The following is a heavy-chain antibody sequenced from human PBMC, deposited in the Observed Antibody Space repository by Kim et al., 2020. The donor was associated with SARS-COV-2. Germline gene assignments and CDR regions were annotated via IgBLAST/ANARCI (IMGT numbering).Heavy chain of an antibody. D-gene: IGHD6-19*01. CDR2: ISAYNGNT. Sequence: ASVKVSCKASGYTFTSYGISWVRQAPGQGLEWMGWISAYNGNTNYAQKLQGRVTMTTDTSTSTAYMELRSLRSDDTAVYYCARGDLAVAGQGTEYFQHWGQGTLVTVSP. V-gene: IGHV1-18*01. CDR1: GYTFTSYG. CDR3: ARGDLAVAGQGTEYFQH. J-gene: IGHJ1*01.